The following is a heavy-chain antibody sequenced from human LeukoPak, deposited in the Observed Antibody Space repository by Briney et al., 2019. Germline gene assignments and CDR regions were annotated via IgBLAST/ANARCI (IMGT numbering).Heavy chain of an antibody. CDR3: ARDYGYGGTMTYYYYGMDV. J-gene: IGHJ6*02. CDR1: GGSISSYY. V-gene: IGHV4-4*07. Sequence: SETLSLTCTVSGGSISSYYWSWVRQPAGKGLEWIGRIYTSGSTNYNPSLESRVTMSVDTSKNQFSLKLSSVTAADTAVYYCARDYGYGGTMTYYYYGMDVWGQGTTVTVSS. CDR2: IYTSGST. D-gene: IGHD4-23*01.